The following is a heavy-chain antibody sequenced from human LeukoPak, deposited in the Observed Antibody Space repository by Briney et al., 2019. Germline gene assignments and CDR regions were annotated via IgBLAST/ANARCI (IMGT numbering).Heavy chain of an antibody. V-gene: IGHV3-49*04. CDR1: GFTFGDYL. D-gene: IGHD6-19*01. J-gene: IGHJ4*02. Sequence: GRSLRLSCTASGFTFGDYLMSWVPHAPGKGLEWIGFISGGTTEYAASVKGRFTISRDDSTSIAYLQMNSLTTEDTAVYYCSRGSGWLSVYWGQGTLVTVSS. CDR2: ISGGTT. CDR3: SRGSGWLSVY.